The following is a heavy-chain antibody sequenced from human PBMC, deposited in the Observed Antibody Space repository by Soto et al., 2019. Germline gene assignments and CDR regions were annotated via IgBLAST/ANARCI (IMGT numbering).Heavy chain of an antibody. V-gene: IGHV1-18*04. J-gene: IGHJ4*02. CDR1: GYTFTSYG. Sequence: ASVKVSCKASGYTFTSYGISWVRQAPGQGXEWMGWISAYNGNTNYEQKLQGRVTMTTDTSTSTAYMELRSLRSDDTAVYYCARDRPFEGYRSSTSCLHHRGQRPSRALDYWGQGTLVTVSS. D-gene: IGHD2-2*01. CDR2: ISAYNGNT. CDR3: ARDRPFEGYRSSTSCLHHRGQRPSRALDY.